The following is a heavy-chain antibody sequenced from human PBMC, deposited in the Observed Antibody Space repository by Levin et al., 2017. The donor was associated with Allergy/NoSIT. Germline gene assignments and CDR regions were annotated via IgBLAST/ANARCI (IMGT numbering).Heavy chain of an antibody. CDR1: GGSISSGDYY. D-gene: IGHD3-10*01. CDR3: ARGLGGSGSYYYYYYYMDG. Sequence: SETLSLTCTVSGGSISSGDYYWSWIRQPPGKGLEWIGYIYYSGSTYYNPSLKSRVTISVDTSKNQFSLKLSSVTAADTAVYYCARGLGGSGSYYYYYYYMDGWGKGTTVTVSS. J-gene: IGHJ6*03. CDR2: IYYSGST. V-gene: IGHV4-30-4*01.